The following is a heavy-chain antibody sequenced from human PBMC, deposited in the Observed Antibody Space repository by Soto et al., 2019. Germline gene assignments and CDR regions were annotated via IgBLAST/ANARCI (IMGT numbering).Heavy chain of an antibody. V-gene: IGHV3-23*01. CDR1: GFTFSKFA. CDR2: ISGSGDGS. CDR3: AKGGWELRDYYYGLDV. Sequence: GGSLRLSCAACGFTFSKFAMNWVRQVPGKGLEWISAISGSGDGSYYTDSVKGRFSISRDNSKNTLFLQMNGLRVEDTAVYYCAKGGWELRDYYYGLDVWGRGTTVTVSS. D-gene: IGHD1-26*01. J-gene: IGHJ6*02.